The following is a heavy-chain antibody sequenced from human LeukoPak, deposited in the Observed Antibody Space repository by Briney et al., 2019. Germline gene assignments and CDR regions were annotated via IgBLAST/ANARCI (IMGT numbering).Heavy chain of an antibody. CDR2: FDPEDGET. CDR3: ATLPNMMTTAEYFQH. V-gene: IGHV1-24*01. D-gene: IGHD3-16*01. J-gene: IGHJ1*01. Sequence: ASVKVSCKVSGYTLTELSMHWVRQAPGKGLEWMGGFDPEDGETIYAQKFQGRVTMTEDTSTDTAYMELSSLRSEDTAVYYCATLPNMMTTAEYFQHWGQGTLVTVSS. CDR1: GYTLTELS.